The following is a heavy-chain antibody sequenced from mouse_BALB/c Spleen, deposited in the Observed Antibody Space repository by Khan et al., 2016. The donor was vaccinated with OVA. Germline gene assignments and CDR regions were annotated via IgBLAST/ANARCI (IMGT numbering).Heavy chain of an antibody. CDR2: ISSGSSTI. J-gene: IGHJ1*01. V-gene: IGHV5-17*02. D-gene: IGHD1-1*01. Sequence: EVELVESGGGLVQPGGSRKLSCAASGFIFSSFGMHWVRQAPEKGLEWVAYISSGSSTIYYADTVKGRFTISRDNHKNTLFLQMTSLRSEDTAMYYCATYGWWDWGAGTTVTVSS. CDR1: GFIFSSFG. CDR3: ATYGWWD.